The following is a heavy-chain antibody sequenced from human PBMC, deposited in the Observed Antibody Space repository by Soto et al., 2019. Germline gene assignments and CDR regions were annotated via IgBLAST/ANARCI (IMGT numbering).Heavy chain of an antibody. Sequence: SETLSLTCTVSGGSISSGGDYWSWIHQHPGKGLEWIGEIYHSGSTNYNPSLKSRVTISVDKSKNQFSLKLSSVTAADTAVYYCARVSGGYYYGMDVWGQGITVTVSS. D-gene: IGHD1-26*01. CDR1: GGSISSGGDY. V-gene: IGHV4-39*07. CDR2: IYHSGST. J-gene: IGHJ6*02. CDR3: ARVSGGYYYGMDV.